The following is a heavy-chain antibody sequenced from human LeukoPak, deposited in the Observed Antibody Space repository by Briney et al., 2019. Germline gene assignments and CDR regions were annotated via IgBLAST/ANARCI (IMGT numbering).Heavy chain of an antibody. J-gene: IGHJ6*02. D-gene: IGHD3-10*01. V-gene: IGHV4-59*08. Sequence: SETLSLTCTVSGGSISSYYWSWVRQPPGKGLEWIGYIYYSGSTNYNPSLKSRVIISADTSKNQFSLKVSSVTAADTAVYYCARHGRGYYNGMDVWGQGTTVTVSS. CDR2: IYYSGST. CDR1: GGSISSYY. CDR3: ARHGRGYYNGMDV.